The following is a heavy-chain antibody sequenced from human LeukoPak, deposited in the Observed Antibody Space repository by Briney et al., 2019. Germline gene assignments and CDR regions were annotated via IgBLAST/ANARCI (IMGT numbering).Heavy chain of an antibody. CDR3: ARGDDFSGDH. Sequence: GGSLRLSCAASGFTFSSYAMSWVRQAPGRGLEWVANIHPEGNEKYHVESVKGRFTISRDNAKNSLFLQMNGLRVEDTAVYYCARGDDFSGDHWGQGTLVTVSS. CDR2: IHPEGNEK. V-gene: IGHV3-7*04. J-gene: IGHJ4*02. D-gene: IGHD1-1*01. CDR1: GFTFSSYA.